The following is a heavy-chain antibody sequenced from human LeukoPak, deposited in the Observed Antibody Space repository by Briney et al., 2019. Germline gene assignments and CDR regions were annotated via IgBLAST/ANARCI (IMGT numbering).Heavy chain of an antibody. D-gene: IGHD2-15*01. CDR3: ARAGLGWGNWFDP. CDR1: GGSFSGYY. Sequence: SETLSLTCAVYGGSFSGYYWSWIRQPPGKGLEWIGEINHSGSTNYNPSLKSRVTISVDTSKNQFSLKLSSVTAADTAVYYCARAGLGWGNWFDPWGQGTRVTVSS. J-gene: IGHJ5*02. CDR2: INHSGST. V-gene: IGHV4-34*01.